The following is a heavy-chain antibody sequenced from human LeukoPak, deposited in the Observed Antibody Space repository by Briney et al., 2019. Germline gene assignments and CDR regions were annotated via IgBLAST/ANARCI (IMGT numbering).Heavy chain of an antibody. CDR2: INHSGST. CDR3: ARLHFGYCSSTSCGY. D-gene: IGHD2-2*03. CDR1: GGSFSGYY. V-gene: IGHV4-34*01. J-gene: IGHJ4*02. Sequence: SETLSLTCAVYGGSFSGYYGSWIRQPPGKGLEWIGEINHSGSTDYNPSLKSRVTISVDTSKNQFSLKLSSVTAADTAVYYCARLHFGYCSSTSCGYWGQGTLVTVSS.